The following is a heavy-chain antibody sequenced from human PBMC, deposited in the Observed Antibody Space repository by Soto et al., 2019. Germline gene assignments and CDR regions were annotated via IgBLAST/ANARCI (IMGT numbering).Heavy chain of an antibody. J-gene: IGHJ5*02. D-gene: IGHD2-2*01. CDR3: AKGSSAMPEVNFFVP. V-gene: IGHV3-23*01. CDR1: GFTFSSFA. Sequence: EGQVSESGGGLVQPGESLRLSCTASGFTFSSFAMSWVRQAPGRGLEWVSSITGGGISTYFADSVKGRFSISRDNFKKILYLHMDSLKGEDTAIYYCAKGSSAMPEVNFFVPWVPGTLVTVSP. CDR2: ITGGGIST.